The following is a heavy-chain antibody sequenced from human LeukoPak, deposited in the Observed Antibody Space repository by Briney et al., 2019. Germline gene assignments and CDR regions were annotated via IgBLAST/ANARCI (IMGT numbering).Heavy chain of an antibody. J-gene: IGHJ6*02. V-gene: IGHV4-39*01. CDR1: GGSISSSSYY. D-gene: IGHD5-18*01. CDR3: ASLGYSYGRYYYYGMDV. Sequence: SETLSLTCTVSGGSISSSSYYWGWIRQPPGKGLEWIGSIHYGGSTYYNPSLKSRVTISVDTSKNQFSLRLSSVTAADTAVYYCASLGYSYGRYYYYGMDVWGQGTTVTVSS. CDR2: IHYGGST.